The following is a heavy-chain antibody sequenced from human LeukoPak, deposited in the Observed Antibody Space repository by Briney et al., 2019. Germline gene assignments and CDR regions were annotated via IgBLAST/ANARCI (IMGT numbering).Heavy chain of an antibody. Sequence: PSQTLSLTCTVSGGSISSGSYYWSWIRQPAGKGLEWIGRIYTSGSTNYNPSLKSRVTISVDTSKNQFYLKLSSVTAADTAVYYCARDSRAGIAAAEEMDAFDIWGQGTMVTVSS. D-gene: IGHD6-13*01. CDR1: GGSISSGSYY. V-gene: IGHV4-61*02. CDR2: IYTSGST. J-gene: IGHJ3*02. CDR3: ARDSRAGIAAAEEMDAFDI.